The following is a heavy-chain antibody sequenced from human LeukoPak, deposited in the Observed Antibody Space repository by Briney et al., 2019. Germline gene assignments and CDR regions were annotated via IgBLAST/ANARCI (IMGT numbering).Heavy chain of an antibody. D-gene: IGHD3-22*01. CDR2: ISYDGSNK. J-gene: IGHJ4*02. CDR1: GFAFSSYA. V-gene: IGHV3-30-3*01. CDR3: APVVVIPL. Sequence: GGSLRLSCAASGFAFSSYAMHWVRQAPGKGLEWVAVISYDGSNKYYADSVKGRFTISRDNSKNTLYLQMNSLRAEDTAVYYCAPVVVIPLWGQGTLVTVSS.